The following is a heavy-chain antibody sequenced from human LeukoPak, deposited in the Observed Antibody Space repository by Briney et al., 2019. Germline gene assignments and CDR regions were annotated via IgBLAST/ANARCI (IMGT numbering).Heavy chain of an antibody. D-gene: IGHD5-18*01. V-gene: IGHV4-30-4*01. Sequence: PSQTLSLTCTVSGGSISSGDYYWSWIRQPPGKGLEWIGYIYYSGSTYYNPSLKSRVTISVDTSKNQFSLKLSSVTAADTAVYYCARDAVDTAMVRIDAFDIWGQGTMVTVSS. J-gene: IGHJ3*02. CDR3: ARDAVDTAMVRIDAFDI. CDR2: IYYSGST. CDR1: GGSISSGDYY.